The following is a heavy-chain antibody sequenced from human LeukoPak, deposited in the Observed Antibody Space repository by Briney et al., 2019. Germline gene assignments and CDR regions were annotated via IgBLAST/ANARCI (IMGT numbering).Heavy chain of an antibody. CDR3: AKVSYGANFETNFFDY. CDR1: GFTFSSYA. V-gene: IGHV3-23*01. J-gene: IGHJ4*02. D-gene: IGHD4-23*01. Sequence: GGSLRLSCAASGFTFSSYAMSWVRQAPGRGLEWVSAISGSGGSTYYADSVKGRFTVSRDSSKNTLYLQMNSLRAEDTALYYCAKVSYGANFETNFFDYWGQGTLVTVSS. CDR2: ISGSGGST.